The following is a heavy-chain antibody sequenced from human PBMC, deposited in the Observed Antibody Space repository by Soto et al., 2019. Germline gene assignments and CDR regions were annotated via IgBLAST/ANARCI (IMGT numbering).Heavy chain of an antibody. CDR2: IIAIFGTA. J-gene: IGHJ6*02. Sequence: QVQLVQSGAEVKKPGSSVKVSCKASGGTFSSYAISWVRQAPGQGLEWMGGIIAIFGTANYAQKFQGRVTITADESTSTAYMELSSLRSEDTAVYYCASHCGGDCYTAYYYYCGMDVWGQGTTVTVSS. CDR1: GGTFSSYA. V-gene: IGHV1-69*12. D-gene: IGHD2-21*02. CDR3: ASHCGGDCYTAYYYYCGMDV.